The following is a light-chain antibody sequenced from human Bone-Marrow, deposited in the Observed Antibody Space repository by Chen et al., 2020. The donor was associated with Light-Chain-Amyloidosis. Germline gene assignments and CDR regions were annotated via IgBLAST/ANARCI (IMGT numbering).Light chain of an antibody. CDR1: NIGSPS. V-gene: IGLV3-21*02. CDR2: DDS. Sequence: SSVLTQPSSASLAPGQTATIACGGNNIGSPSVHWYQQTPGQAPLLVVYDDSDRPSGIPERLSGSNSGNTATLTISRVEAGDEADYYCQVWDRSSDRPVFGGGTKLTVL. J-gene: IGLJ3*02. CDR3: QVWDRSSDRPV.